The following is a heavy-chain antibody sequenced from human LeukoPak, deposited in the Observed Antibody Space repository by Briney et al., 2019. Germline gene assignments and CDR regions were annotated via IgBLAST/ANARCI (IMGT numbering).Heavy chain of an antibody. CDR3: AKDGTHRYYYDSSGYYDY. Sequence: GGSLRLSCAASGFTFSSYAMSWVRQAPGKGLEWASAISGSGGSTYYADSVKGRFTISRDNSKNTLYLQMNSLRAEDTAVYYCAKDGTHRYYYDSSGYYDYWGQGTLVTVSS. CDR1: GFTFSSYA. D-gene: IGHD3-22*01. J-gene: IGHJ4*02. CDR2: ISGSGGST. V-gene: IGHV3-23*01.